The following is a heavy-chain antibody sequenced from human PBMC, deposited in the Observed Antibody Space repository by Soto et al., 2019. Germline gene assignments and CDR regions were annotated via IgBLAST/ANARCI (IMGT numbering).Heavy chain of an antibody. Sequence: LAPQTLTFALFRHPISRSYWSWIRQPPGKGLEWIGYIYYSGSTNYNPSLKSRVTISVDTSKNQFSLKLSSVTAADTAVYYCARVWGGAFDIWGQGTMVT. D-gene: IGHD3-10*01. CDR3: ARVWGGAFDI. CDR1: RHPISRSY. V-gene: IGHV4-59*01. J-gene: IGHJ3*02. CDR2: IYYSGST.